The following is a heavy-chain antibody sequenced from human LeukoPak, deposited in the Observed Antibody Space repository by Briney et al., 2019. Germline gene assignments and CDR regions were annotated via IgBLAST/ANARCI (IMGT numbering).Heavy chain of an antibody. V-gene: IGHV3-53*01. Sequence: GGSLRLSCAASGFTVSSNYMSWVRQAPGKGLEWVSVIYSGGSTYYADSVKGRFTISRDNSKNTLYLQMNSLRAEDTAVYYCAREYCDGDCYFDHWGQGTLVTVSS. CDR2: IYSGGST. CDR1: GFTVSSNY. D-gene: IGHD2-21*02. J-gene: IGHJ5*02. CDR3: AREYCDGDCYFDH.